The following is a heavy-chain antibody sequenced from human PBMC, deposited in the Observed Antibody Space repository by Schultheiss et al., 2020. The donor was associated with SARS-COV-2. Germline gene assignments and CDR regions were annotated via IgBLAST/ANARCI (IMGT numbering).Heavy chain of an antibody. CDR3: ARVLFGTLIALDY. Sequence: GESLKISCAASGFTFNSYPMHWVRQAPGKGLEWVAVISHDESNDDESNKYYADSVKGRFTISRDNSKNTLYLQMNSLRPEDTAVYYCARVLFGTLIALDYWGQGTLVTVSS. D-gene: IGHD3-16*02. CDR1: GFTFNSYP. CDR2: ISHDESNDDESNK. J-gene: IGHJ4*02. V-gene: IGHV3-30*04.